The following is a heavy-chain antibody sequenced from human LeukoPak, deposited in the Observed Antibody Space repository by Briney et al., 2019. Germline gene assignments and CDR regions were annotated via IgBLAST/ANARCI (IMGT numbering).Heavy chain of an antibody. CDR3: ARDPAEADR. J-gene: IGHJ5*02. CDR2: IYYSGST. V-gene: IGHV4-39*02. Sequence: SETLSLTCTVSGGSISSSSYYWGWIRQPPGKGLEWIGSIYYSGSTYYNPSLKSRVTISVDTSKNQFSLKLSSVTAADTAVYYCARDPAEADRWGQGTLVTVSS. CDR1: GGSISSSSYY.